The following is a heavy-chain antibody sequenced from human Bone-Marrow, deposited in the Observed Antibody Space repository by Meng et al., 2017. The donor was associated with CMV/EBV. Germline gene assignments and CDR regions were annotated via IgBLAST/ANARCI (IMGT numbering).Heavy chain of an antibody. CDR1: GYTFTGYY. CDR3: ARINWNPDY. V-gene: IGHV1-2*02. D-gene: IGHD1-20*01. Sequence: GGSLRLSCKGSGYTFTGYYMHWVRQAPGQGLEWMGWINPNSGGTNYAQKFQGRVTMTRDTSISTAYMELSRLRSDDTAVYYCARINWNPDYWGQGTLVTVSS. J-gene: IGHJ4*02. CDR2: INPNSGGT.